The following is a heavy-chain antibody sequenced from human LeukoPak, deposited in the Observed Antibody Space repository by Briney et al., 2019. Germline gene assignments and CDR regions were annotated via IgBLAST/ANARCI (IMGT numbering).Heavy chain of an antibody. Sequence: GGALKTSLKGFGSRFTSYWIGWVRQMPGKGLGGMAIIYPGDSEPRYSTSFQGQVTISADKSISTAYLHWRSLKASDTAMYYCAIDYGDYGAYWGQGTLVTVSS. CDR2: IYPGDSEP. J-gene: IGHJ4*02. D-gene: IGHD4-17*01. CDR1: GSRFTSYW. CDR3: AIDYGDYGAY. V-gene: IGHV5-51*01.